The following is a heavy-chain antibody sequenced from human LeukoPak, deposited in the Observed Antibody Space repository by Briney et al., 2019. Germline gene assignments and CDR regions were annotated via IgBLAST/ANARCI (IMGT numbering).Heavy chain of an antibody. V-gene: IGHV4-31*03. CDR2: IYYSGST. CDR1: GCSINRGGYF. D-gene: IGHD2-15*01. Sequence: PSPALSLPCTFSGCSINRGGYFWSWIPQPPGEGLGWIGYIYYSGSTYYNPSLKSRVTISVDTSKNQFSLKLSSVTAADTAVYYCARDMGYGSGLDYWGQGTLVTVSS. CDR3: ARDMGYGSGLDY. J-gene: IGHJ4*02.